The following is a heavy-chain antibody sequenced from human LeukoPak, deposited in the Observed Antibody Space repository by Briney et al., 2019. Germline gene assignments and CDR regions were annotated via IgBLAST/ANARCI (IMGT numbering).Heavy chain of an antibody. Sequence: GGSLRLSCAASGFAFSNYNMNWVRQAPGKGLEWISCISSTSSTVYYADSVKGRFTVSRDNAKNSLYLQMNSLRDEDTAMFYCARVGDGYSVNYFDYWGQGTLVTVSS. D-gene: IGHD5-24*01. CDR1: GFAFSNYN. CDR2: ISSTSSTV. CDR3: ARVGDGYSVNYFDY. V-gene: IGHV3-48*02. J-gene: IGHJ4*02.